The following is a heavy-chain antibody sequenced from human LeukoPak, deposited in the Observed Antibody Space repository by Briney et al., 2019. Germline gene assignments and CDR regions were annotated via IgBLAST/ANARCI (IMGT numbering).Heavy chain of an antibody. Sequence: GESLKISCKGSGYSFTSYWIGWVRQMPGKGLEWMGIIYPGDSDTRYSPSFQGQVTISADRSISTAYLQWSSLKASDTAMYYCARQEGYCTSASCYGHFQHWGQGTLVIVSS. J-gene: IGHJ1*01. D-gene: IGHD2-2*01. CDR3: ARQEGYCTSASCYGHFQH. CDR2: IYPGDSDT. CDR1: GYSFTSYW. V-gene: IGHV5-51*01.